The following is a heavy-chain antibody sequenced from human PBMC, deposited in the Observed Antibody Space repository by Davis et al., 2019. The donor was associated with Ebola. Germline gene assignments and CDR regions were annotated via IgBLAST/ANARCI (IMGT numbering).Heavy chain of an antibody. CDR1: GFTVSSNY. Sequence: GESLKISCAASGFTVSSNYMSWVRQAPGKGLEWVSTISGSGGSTYYAGSVKGRFTISRDNSKNTLYLQMNTLRAEDTAVYYCAKDPREGWFDPWGQGTLVTVSS. V-gene: IGHV3-23*01. CDR2: ISGSGGST. J-gene: IGHJ5*02. CDR3: AKDPREGWFDP.